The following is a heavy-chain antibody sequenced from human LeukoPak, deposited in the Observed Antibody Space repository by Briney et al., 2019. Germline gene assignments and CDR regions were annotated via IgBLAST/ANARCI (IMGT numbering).Heavy chain of an antibody. CDR2: ISWNSGSI. Sequence: PGRSLRLSCAASGFTFDDYAMHWVRQAPGKGLEWVSGISWNSGSIGYADSVKGRFTISRDNAKNSLYLQMNSLRAGDTALYYCAKDGGDTAMTYFDYWGQGTLVTVSS. CDR3: AKDGGDTAMTYFDY. V-gene: IGHV3-9*01. D-gene: IGHD5-18*01. CDR1: GFTFDDYA. J-gene: IGHJ4*02.